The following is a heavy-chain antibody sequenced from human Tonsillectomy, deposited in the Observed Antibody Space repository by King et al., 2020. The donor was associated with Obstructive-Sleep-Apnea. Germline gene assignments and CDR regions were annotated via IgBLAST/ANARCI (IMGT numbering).Heavy chain of an antibody. CDR2: IYHSGST. Sequence: QLQLQESGPGLVKPSETLSLTCTVSGYSISSGYYWGWIRQPPGKGLEWIGRIYHSGSTYYNPSLKSRVTISVYTSKNQFSLKLSSVTAADTAVYYCAREGNWFDPWGQGTLVTVSS. J-gene: IGHJ5*02. CDR1: GYSISSGYY. CDR3: AREGNWFDP. V-gene: IGHV4-38-2*02.